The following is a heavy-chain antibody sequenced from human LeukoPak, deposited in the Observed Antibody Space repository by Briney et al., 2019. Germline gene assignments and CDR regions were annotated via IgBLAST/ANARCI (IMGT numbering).Heavy chain of an antibody. CDR1: GGSISSGSYY. CDR3: ARDRYSSGWYMGAFDI. J-gene: IGHJ3*02. CDR2: IYTSGST. D-gene: IGHD6-19*01. V-gene: IGHV4-61*02. Sequence: PSETLSLTCTVSGGSISSGSYYWRWIRQPAGKGLEWIGRIYTSGSTNYNPSLKSRVTISVDTSKNQFSLKLSSVTAADTAVYYCARDRYSSGWYMGAFDIWGQGTMVTVSS.